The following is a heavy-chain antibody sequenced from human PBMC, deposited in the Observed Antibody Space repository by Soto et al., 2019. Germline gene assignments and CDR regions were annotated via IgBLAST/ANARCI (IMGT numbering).Heavy chain of an antibody. CDR1: GFTFSSFA. Sequence: GGSLRLSCAASGFTFSSFAMHWVRQAPGKGLEWVALTPHDGSKKYYADSVKGRFTISRDNSKNTLDLQMNSLRPEDTAVYYCARDDDTIVRGVIYHYYYGMDVWGQGTTVTVSS. CDR3: ARDDDTIVRGVIYHYYYGMDV. D-gene: IGHD3-10*01. J-gene: IGHJ6*02. V-gene: IGHV3-30*01. CDR2: TPHDGSKK.